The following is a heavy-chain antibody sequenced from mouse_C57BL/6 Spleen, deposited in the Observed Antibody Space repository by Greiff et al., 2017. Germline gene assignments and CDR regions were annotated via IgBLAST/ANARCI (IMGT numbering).Heavy chain of an antibody. Sequence: QVQLQQPGAELVKPGASVKLSCKASGYTFTSYWMHWVKQRPGQGLEWIGMIHPNSGSTNYNEKFKSKATLTVDKSSSTAYMQLSSLTSEDSAVYYCARRGETGTDYFDYWGQGTTLTVSS. V-gene: IGHV1-64*01. CDR3: ARRGETGTDYFDY. D-gene: IGHD4-1*01. CDR2: IHPNSGST. J-gene: IGHJ2*01. CDR1: GYTFTSYW.